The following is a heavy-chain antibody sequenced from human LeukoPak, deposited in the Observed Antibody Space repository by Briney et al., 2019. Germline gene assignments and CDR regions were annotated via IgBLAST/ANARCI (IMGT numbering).Heavy chain of an antibody. V-gene: IGHV3-7*05. CDR2: IKQDGSEK. CDR1: GFPFSNYW. Sequence: GGSLRLSRAASGFPFSNYWMSWVRQAPGKGLEWVANIKQDGSEKYYVASVKGRRTISRDNAKNSLYLQMNSLRAEDTAVYFCARAGSGSFYYYYGLDVWGQGTTVTVSS. CDR3: ARAGSGSFYYYYGLDV. D-gene: IGHD3-10*01. J-gene: IGHJ6*02.